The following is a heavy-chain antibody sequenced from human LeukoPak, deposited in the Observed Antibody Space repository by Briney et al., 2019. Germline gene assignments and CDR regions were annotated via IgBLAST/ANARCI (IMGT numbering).Heavy chain of an antibody. CDR1: GFTFSSYG. CDR3: ARAYGYSGYYQLPIDY. D-gene: IGHD3-3*01. Sequence: PGQSLRLSCAASGFTFSSYGMSWVRQAPGKGLELVSSITGDGVTTHHADSVKGRFTISRDNSKNTLFLQMNSLRVEGTALYYCARAYGYSGYYQLPIDYWGQGTLVTVSS. V-gene: IGHV3-23*01. CDR2: ITGDGVTT. J-gene: IGHJ4*02.